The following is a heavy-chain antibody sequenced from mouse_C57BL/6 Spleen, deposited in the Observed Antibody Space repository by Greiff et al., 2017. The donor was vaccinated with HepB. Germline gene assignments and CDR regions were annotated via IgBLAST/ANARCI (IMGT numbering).Heavy chain of an antibody. V-gene: IGHV3-6*01. CDR3: VILRYPWYFDV. D-gene: IGHD1-1*01. Sequence: EVKLEESGPGLVKPSQSLSLTCSVTGYSITSGYYWNWIRQFPGNKLEWMGYISYDGSNNYNPSLKNRISITRDTSKNQFFLKLNSVTTEDTATYYCVILRYPWYFDVWGTGTTVTVSS. CDR2: ISYDGSN. CDR1: GYSITSGYY. J-gene: IGHJ1*03.